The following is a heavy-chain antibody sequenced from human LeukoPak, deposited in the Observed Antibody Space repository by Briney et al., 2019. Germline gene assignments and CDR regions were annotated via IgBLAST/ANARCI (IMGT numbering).Heavy chain of an antibody. CDR2: IYYSGST. J-gene: IGHJ6*03. CDR1: GGSFSGYY. CDR3: ARVVPAANYYYYMDV. Sequence: SETLSLTCAVYGGSFSGYYRSWIRQPPGKGLEWIGYIYYSGSTNYNPSLKSRVTISVDTSKNQFSLKLSSVTAADTAVYYCARVVPAANYYYYMDVWGKGTTVTISS. D-gene: IGHD2-2*01. V-gene: IGHV4-59*01.